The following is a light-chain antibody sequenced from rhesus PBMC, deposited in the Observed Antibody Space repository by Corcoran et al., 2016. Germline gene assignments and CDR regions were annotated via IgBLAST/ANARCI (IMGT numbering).Light chain of an antibody. CDR1: QSLLHSSGHTY. J-gene: IGKJ4*01. Sequence: DIVMTQTPLSLPITPGESASISCRSSQSLLHSSGHTYLHWYLPKPGQSPQLLVYEVSHRASGVPDRFRGRGSDTDFTLKISKVEAEDVGRYYCAQAIAFPLTFGGGTKVEIK. V-gene: IGKV2-72*01. CDR3: AQAIAFPLT. CDR2: EVS.